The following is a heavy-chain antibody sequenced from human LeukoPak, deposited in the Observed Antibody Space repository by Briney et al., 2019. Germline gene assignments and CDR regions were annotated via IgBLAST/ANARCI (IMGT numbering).Heavy chain of an antibody. Sequence: PSETLSLTCTVSGGSISSYYWSWIRQPAGKGLEWIGRIYTSGSTNYNPSLKSRVTISVDKSKNQFSLKLSSVTAADTAVYYCARGSPYYYGSGNWFDPWGQGTLVTVSS. CDR1: GGSISSYY. D-gene: IGHD3-10*01. CDR2: IYTSGST. J-gene: IGHJ5*02. CDR3: ARGSPYYYGSGNWFDP. V-gene: IGHV4-4*07.